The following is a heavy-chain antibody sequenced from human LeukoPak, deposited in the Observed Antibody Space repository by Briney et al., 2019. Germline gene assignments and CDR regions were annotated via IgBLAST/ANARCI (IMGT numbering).Heavy chain of an antibody. CDR2: VYYDGST. CDR3: ARTVAYCSVTSCYGY. CDR1: GYSISSGYY. Sequence: SETLSLTCAVPGYSISSGYYWGWIRQPPGKGLEWIGSVYYDGSTYHNPSLKSRVTISVDMSKNQFFVKLSSVTAADTAVYYCARTVAYCSVTSCYGYWGQGTLVTVSS. D-gene: IGHD2-2*01. V-gene: IGHV4-38-2*01. J-gene: IGHJ4*02.